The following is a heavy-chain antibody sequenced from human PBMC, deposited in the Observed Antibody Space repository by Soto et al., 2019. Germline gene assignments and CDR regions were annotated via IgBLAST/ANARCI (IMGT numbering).Heavy chain of an antibody. V-gene: IGHV3-23*01. CDR2: ISGSGGST. D-gene: IGHD3-10*01. CDR3: AKGYGYYGSGSYVDY. CDR1: GFTFSSYA. J-gene: IGHJ4*02. Sequence: PGGSLRLSCAASGFTFSSYAMSWVRQVPGKGLEWVSAISGSGGSTYYADSVKGRFTISRDNSKNTLYLQMNSLRAEDTAVYYCAKGYGYYGSGSYVDYWGQGTLVTVSS.